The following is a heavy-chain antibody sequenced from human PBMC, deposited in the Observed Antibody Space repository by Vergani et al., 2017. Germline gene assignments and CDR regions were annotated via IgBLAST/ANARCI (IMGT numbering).Heavy chain of an antibody. D-gene: IGHD3-16*01. J-gene: IGHJ6*02. CDR3: AKGLSWGHYYYGMDV. V-gene: IGHV3-23*01. Sequence: EVQLLESGGGLVQPGGSLRLSCAASGFTFSSYAMSWVRQAPGKGLEWVSAISGSGGSTYYADSVKGRFTISRDNSQNTLYLQMNSLRAEDTAVYYCAKGLSWGHYYYGMDVWGQGTTVTVSS. CDR2: ISGSGGST. CDR1: GFTFSSYA.